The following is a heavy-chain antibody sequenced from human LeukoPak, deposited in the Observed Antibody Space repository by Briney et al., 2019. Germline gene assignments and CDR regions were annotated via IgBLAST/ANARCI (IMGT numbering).Heavy chain of an antibody. V-gene: IGHV1-2*02. Sequence: WASVKVSFKASGYTFTTFYMHWLRQVPGQGPGWMGWINPNTGGTSYAQRFQGRITVSADTSSNTAYMELTGLTSDDPAVYYCARVFCGGAKMCYKRFPDFDPWGQGTLVTVSS. CDR1: GYTFTTFY. D-gene: IGHD2-21*01. CDR2: INPNTGGT. J-gene: IGHJ5*01. CDR3: ARVFCGGAKMCYKRFPDFDP.